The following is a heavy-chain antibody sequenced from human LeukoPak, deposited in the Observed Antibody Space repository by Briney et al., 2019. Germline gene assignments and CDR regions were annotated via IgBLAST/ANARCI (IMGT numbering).Heavy chain of an antibody. V-gene: IGHV4-30-4*01. J-gene: IGHJ6*02. CDR2: IYYSGST. CDR1: GGSISSADYY. CDR3: ARDYGSGTYFYYYYGMDV. D-gene: IGHD3-10*01. Sequence: SETLSLTCTVSGGSISSADYYWSWIRQPPGKGLEWIGYIYYSGSTYYNPSLKSRLAISLDTSKNQFSLKLSSVTAADSAVYYCARDYGSGTYFYYYYGMDVWGQGTTVTVSS.